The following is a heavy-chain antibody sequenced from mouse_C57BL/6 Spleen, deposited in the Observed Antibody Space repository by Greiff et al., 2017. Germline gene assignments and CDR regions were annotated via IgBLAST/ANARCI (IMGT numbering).Heavy chain of an antibody. J-gene: IGHJ3*01. CDR3: ARGGYDNEGFAY. CDR1: GYAFSSYW. V-gene: IGHV1-80*01. Sequence: LVESGAELVKPGASVKISCKASGYAFSSYWMNWVKQRPGKGLEWIGQIYPGDGDTNYNGKFKGKATLTADKSSSTAYMQLSSLTSEDSAVYFCARGGYDNEGFAYWGQGTLVTVSA. CDR2: IYPGDGDT. D-gene: IGHD2-2*01.